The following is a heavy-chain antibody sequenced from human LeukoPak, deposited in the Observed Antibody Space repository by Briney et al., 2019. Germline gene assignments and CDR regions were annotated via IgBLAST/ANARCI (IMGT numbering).Heavy chain of an antibody. J-gene: IGHJ5*02. D-gene: IGHD3-10*01. V-gene: IGHV4-30-2*01. Sequence: SETLSLTCTVSGGSISSGGYYWSWIRQPPGKGLEWIGYIYHSGSTYYNPSLKSRVTISVDRSKNQFSLKLSSVTAADTAVYYCARAGMGPGNWFDPWGQGTLVTVSS. CDR2: IYHSGST. CDR1: GGSISSGGYY. CDR3: ARAGMGPGNWFDP.